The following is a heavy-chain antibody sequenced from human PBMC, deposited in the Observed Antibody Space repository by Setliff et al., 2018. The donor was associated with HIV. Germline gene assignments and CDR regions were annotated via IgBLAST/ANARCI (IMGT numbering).Heavy chain of an antibody. CDR3: GRSVFGGVIGPGGYYFYMDV. J-gene: IGHJ6*03. V-gene: IGHV4-59*10. CDR2: IHTILAT. D-gene: IGHD3-16*02. Sequence: SYTLSLTFSFYFFSFIYSYYNFILHPSLNLLEWIVHIHTILATNYGPFLKSRVTTSLDTSKNQFSLTLTSVTAADTATYYCGRSVFGGVIGPGGYYFYMDVWGKGTTVTVS. CDR1: FFSFIYSY.